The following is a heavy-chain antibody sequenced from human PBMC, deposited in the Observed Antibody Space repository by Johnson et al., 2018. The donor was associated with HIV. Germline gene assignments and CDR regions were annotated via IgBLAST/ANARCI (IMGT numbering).Heavy chain of an antibody. V-gene: IGHV3-13*01. Sequence: VQLVESGGGVVQPGRSLRLSCAASGFTFDNYDMHWVRQATGKGLEWVSSIGTIGDKYYPDSVKGRFTISRDNAKNSLNLQMNSLRAEDTALYYCARSHRYGNMVATIRPFDIWGQGTMVTVSS. D-gene: IGHD5-12*01. CDR2: IGTIGDK. J-gene: IGHJ3*02. CDR1: GFTFDNYD. CDR3: ARSHRYGNMVATIRPFDI.